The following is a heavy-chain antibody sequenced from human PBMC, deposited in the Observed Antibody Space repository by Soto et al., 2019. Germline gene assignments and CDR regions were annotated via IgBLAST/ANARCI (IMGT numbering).Heavy chain of an antibody. CDR3: ARHEYHSSGPSAY. CDR2: IYYSGST. Sequence: SDTLSLTCTVSGGSISSSSYYWGWIRQPPGKGLEWIGSIYYSGSTYYNPSLKSRVTISVDTSKNQFSLKLSSVTAADTAVYYCARHEYHSSGPSAYWGQGTLVTVSS. J-gene: IGHJ4*02. D-gene: IGHD3-22*01. V-gene: IGHV4-39*01. CDR1: GGSISSSSYY.